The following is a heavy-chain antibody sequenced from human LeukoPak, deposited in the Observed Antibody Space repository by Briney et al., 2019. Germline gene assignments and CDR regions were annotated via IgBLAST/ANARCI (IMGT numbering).Heavy chain of an antibody. CDR3: ARDSGLVGATYDY. J-gene: IGHJ4*02. V-gene: IGHV1-46*01. Sequence: ASVKVSCKASGYTFTNYYMHWVRQAPGQGLEWMGIINPSSGSTSYAQKFQGRVTITADKSTSTAYMELSSLRSEDTAVYYCARDSGLVGATYDYWGQGTLVTVSS. CDR2: INPSSGST. D-gene: IGHD1-26*01. CDR1: GYTFTNYY.